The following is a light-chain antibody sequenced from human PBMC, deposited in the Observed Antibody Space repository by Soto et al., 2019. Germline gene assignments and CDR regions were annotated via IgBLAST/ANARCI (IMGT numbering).Light chain of an antibody. CDR2: GAS. Sequence: EIVLTQSPATLSVSPGERATLSCRASQSVSSNLAWYQQKPGQAPRLLIYGASTRATGIPARFSGSGSGADFTPTISSLQSEDVAVYYCQQYNYWPEWTFGHGTKVDIK. CDR1: QSVSSN. CDR3: QQYNYWPEWT. V-gene: IGKV3-15*01. J-gene: IGKJ1*01.